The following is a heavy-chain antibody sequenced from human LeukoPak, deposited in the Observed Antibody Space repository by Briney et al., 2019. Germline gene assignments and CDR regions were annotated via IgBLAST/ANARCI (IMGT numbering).Heavy chain of an antibody. CDR2: IRPKTANYAT. CDR3: TRHTNDY. V-gene: IGHV3-73*01. D-gene: IGHD2-2*01. Sequence: PGGSLRLSCAASGVTFSDAALHWVRQASGKGLEWVGRIRPKTANYATAYAESVKGRFTISRDDSKNTAYLQMDSLKTEDTAVYYCTRHTNDYWGQGTLVTVSS. J-gene: IGHJ4*02. CDR1: GVTFSDAA.